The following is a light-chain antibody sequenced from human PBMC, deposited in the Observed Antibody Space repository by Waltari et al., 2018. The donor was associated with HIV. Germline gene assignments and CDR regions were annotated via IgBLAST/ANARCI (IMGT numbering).Light chain of an antibody. CDR2: DAS. J-gene: IGKJ4*01. Sequence: EIEMTQFPATLSVSPGESATLSCRASQSVSSELAWYQQKPGQAPRLLIYDASTRATGIPARFSGSGSGTEFTLTISSLQSEDFAVYYCQQYNNWPPVTFGGGTKVEIK. CDR3: QQYNNWPPVT. V-gene: IGKV3-15*01. CDR1: QSVSSE.